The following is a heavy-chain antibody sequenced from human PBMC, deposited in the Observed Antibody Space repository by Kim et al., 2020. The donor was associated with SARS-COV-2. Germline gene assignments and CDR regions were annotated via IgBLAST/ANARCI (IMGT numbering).Heavy chain of an antibody. CDR2: IRSKAYGGTT. V-gene: IGHV3-49*03. CDR3: TMPARGNYYGSGTLGY. J-gene: IGHJ4*02. D-gene: IGHD3-10*01. CDR1: GFTFGDYA. Sequence: GGSLRLSCTASGFTFGDYAMSWFRQAPGKGLEWVGFIRSKAYGGTTEYAASVKGRFTISRDDSKSIAYLQMNSLKTEDTAVYYCTMPARGNYYGSGTLGYWGQGTLVTVSS.